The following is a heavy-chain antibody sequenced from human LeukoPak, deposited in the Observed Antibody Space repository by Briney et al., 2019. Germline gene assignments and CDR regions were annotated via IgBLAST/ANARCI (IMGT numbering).Heavy chain of an antibody. D-gene: IGHD6-19*01. J-gene: IGHJ4*02. CDR3: ARIAVAGREGGY. V-gene: IGHV4-39*01. CDR2: IYYSGST. CDR1: GDSITNRYHY. Sequence: PSETLSPTCTVSGDSITNRYHYWGWIRQPPGKGLEWIGSIYYSGSTYYNPSLKSRVTITVDTSKNQFSLKLSSVTAADTAVYYCARIAVAGREGGYWGQGTLVTVSS.